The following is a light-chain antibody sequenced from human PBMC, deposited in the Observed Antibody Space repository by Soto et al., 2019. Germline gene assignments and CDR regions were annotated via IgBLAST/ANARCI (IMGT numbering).Light chain of an antibody. J-gene: IGKJ4*01. V-gene: IGKV3-11*01. CDR2: DAS. CDR3: QQRSIGLT. CDR1: QSVSSY. Sequence: DIVLTQSPATLSLSPGERATLSCRASQSVSSYLAWYQQKPGQAPRLLIYDASNRATGIPARFSGSGSGTDFTLTISSLEPEDFAVYYCQQRSIGLTFGGGTKVEIK.